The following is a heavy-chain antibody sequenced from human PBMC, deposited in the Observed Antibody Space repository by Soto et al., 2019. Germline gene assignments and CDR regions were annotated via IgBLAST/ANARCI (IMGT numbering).Heavy chain of an antibody. CDR1: GFTFSSYA. J-gene: IGHJ6*03. CDR3: AKGTDFWSGYNTFYYYYYYMDV. CDR2: ISGSGGST. Sequence: GGSLRLSCAASGFTFSSYAMSWVRQAPGKGLEWVSAISGSGGSTYYADSVKGRFTISRDNSKNTLYLQMNSLRAEDTAVYYCAKGTDFWSGYNTFYYYYYYMDVWGKGTTVTVSS. V-gene: IGHV3-23*01. D-gene: IGHD3-3*01.